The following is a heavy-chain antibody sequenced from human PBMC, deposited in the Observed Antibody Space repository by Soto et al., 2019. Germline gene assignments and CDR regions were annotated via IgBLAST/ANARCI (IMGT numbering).Heavy chain of an antibody. CDR1: GFTFTSSA. D-gene: IGHD3-16*01. CDR3: AAAPWGHYGMDV. CDR2: IVVGSGNT. J-gene: IGHJ6*02. Sequence: SVKVSCKASGFTFTSSAVQWVRQARGQRLEWIGWIVVGSGNTNYAQKFQERVTITRDMSTSTAYMELSSLRSEDTAVYYCAAAPWGHYGMDVWGQGXTVTVSS. V-gene: IGHV1-58*01.